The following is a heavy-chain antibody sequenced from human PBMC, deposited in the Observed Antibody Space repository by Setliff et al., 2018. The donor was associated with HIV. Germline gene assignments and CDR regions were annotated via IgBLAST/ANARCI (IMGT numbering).Heavy chain of an antibody. J-gene: IGHJ5*01. CDR2: ISPHSGAT. CDR3: ARDRLYCSRGSCYPNWFDS. D-gene: IGHD2-15*01. V-gene: IGHV1-2*02. Sequence: ASVKVSCKSSGHTLSGYFIHWVRQAPGQGPEWTGWISPHSGATNYAQKFQGRVTLTRDASITTAYMELNSLRSDDTAMYYCARDRLYCSRGSCYPNWFDSWGQGTLVTVSS. CDR1: GHTLSGYF.